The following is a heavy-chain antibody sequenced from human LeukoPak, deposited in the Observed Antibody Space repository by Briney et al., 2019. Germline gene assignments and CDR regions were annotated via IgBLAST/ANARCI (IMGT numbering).Heavy chain of an antibody. V-gene: IGHV3-30*04. CDR3: AKESYYYGSGSLARYFDY. CDR2: ISYDGSNK. CDR1: GFTFSSYA. J-gene: IGHJ4*02. D-gene: IGHD3-10*01. Sequence: GGSLRLSCAASGFTFSSYAMHWVRQAPGKGLEWVAVISYDGSNKYYADSVKGRFTISRDNSKNTLYLQMNSLRAEDTAVYYCAKESYYYGSGSLARYFDYWGQGTLVTVSS.